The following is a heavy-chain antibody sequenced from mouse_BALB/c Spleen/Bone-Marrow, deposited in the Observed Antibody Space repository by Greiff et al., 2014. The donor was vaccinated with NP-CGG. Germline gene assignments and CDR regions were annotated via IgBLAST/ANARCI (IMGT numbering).Heavy chain of an antibody. CDR3: ANYDYGWYFDV. CDR2: IDPANGNT. V-gene: IGHV14-3*02. D-gene: IGHD2-4*01. J-gene: IGHJ1*01. CDR1: GFNIKDTY. Sequence: VHVKQSGAELVKPGASVKLSCTASGFNIKDTYMHWVKQRPEQGLEWIGRIDPANGNTKYDPKFQGKATITADTSSNTAYLQLGSLTSEDTAVYYCANYDYGWYFDVWGAGTTVTVSS.